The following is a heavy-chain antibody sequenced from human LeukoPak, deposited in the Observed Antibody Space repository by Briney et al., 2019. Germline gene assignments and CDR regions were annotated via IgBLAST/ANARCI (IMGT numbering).Heavy chain of an antibody. CDR2: ISSSSSYT. Sequence: GSLRLSCAASGFTFSDHYMSWIRQAPGKGLEWVSYISSSSSYTNYADSVKGRFTISRDNAKNSLYLQMNSLRAEDTAVYYCATSSGWYTYYFDYWGQGTLVTVSS. V-gene: IGHV3-11*06. CDR3: ATSSGWYTYYFDY. J-gene: IGHJ4*02. CDR1: GFTFSDHY. D-gene: IGHD6-19*01.